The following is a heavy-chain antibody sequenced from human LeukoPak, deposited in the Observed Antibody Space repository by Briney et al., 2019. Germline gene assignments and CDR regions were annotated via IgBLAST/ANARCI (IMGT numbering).Heavy chain of an antibody. V-gene: IGHV3-23*01. Sequence: GGSLRLSCTASGFTFSSYGMSWVRQAPGKGLEWVSTISGSGGSTYYADSVKGRFTISRDNSKNTLYLQMSSLRAEDTAVYYCAKGAEGYGDYINWGQGTLVTVSS. D-gene: IGHD4-17*01. J-gene: IGHJ4*02. CDR3: AKGAEGYGDYIN. CDR2: ISGSGGST. CDR1: GFTFSSYG.